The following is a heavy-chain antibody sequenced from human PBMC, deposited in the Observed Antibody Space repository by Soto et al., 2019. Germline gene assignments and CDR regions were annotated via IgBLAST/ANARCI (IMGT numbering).Heavy chain of an antibody. J-gene: IGHJ4*02. V-gene: IGHV5-51*01. CDR2: IYPGDSDT. Sequence: GESLKISCKGSGYSFTSYWIGWVRQMPGKGLEWMGTIYPGDSDTRYSPSFQGQVTISADKSISTAYLQWSSLKASDTAMYYCARRSYYDSSGYLYFDYWGQGTLVTVSS. D-gene: IGHD3-22*01. CDR3: ARRSYYDSSGYLYFDY. CDR1: GYSFTSYW.